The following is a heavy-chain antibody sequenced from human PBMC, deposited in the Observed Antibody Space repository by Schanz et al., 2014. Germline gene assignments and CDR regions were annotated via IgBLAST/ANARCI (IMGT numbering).Heavy chain of an antibody. CDR3: ANNWNLDY. V-gene: IGHV3-23*01. CDR2: IGVDGTTT. CDR1: GFTLSNYA. J-gene: IGHJ4*02. Sequence: EVQLLESGGGLAQPGGSLRLSCAASGFTLSNYAMSWVRQAPGKGLEWVSVIGVDGTTTYYADSVRGRFTISRDNSKNTLYLQMNSLRAEDTAVYYCANNWNLDYWGQGTLVTVSS. D-gene: IGHD1-20*01.